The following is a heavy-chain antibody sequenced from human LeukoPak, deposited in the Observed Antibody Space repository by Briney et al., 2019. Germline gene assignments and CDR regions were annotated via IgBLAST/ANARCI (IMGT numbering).Heavy chain of an antibody. V-gene: IGHV4-59*01. Sequence: GSLRLSCAASGFTFSSYAMSWIRQPPGKGLEWIGYIYYSGSTNYNPSLKSRVTISVDTSKNQFSLKLTSVTAADTAVYYCARAPSCSGGSCDDYWGQGTLVTVAS. CDR1: GFTFSSYA. CDR3: ARAPSCSGGSCDDY. J-gene: IGHJ4*02. D-gene: IGHD2-15*01. CDR2: IYYSGST.